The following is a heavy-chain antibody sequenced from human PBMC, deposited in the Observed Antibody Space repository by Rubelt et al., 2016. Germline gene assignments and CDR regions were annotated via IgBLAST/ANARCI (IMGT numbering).Heavy chain of an antibody. CDR2: IYYSGST. D-gene: IGHD3-16*01. V-gene: IGHV4-61*01. CDR1: GGSVSSDRYY. CDR3: ARQRITYYFDY. Sequence: QVQLQESGPGLVKPSETLSLTCTVSGGSVSSDRYYWSWIRQPPGKGLEWIGYIYYSGSTNYNPSLKSRVTISVDTSKNQFSLKLGSVTAADTAVYYCARQRITYYFDYWGQGTLVTVSS. J-gene: IGHJ4*02.